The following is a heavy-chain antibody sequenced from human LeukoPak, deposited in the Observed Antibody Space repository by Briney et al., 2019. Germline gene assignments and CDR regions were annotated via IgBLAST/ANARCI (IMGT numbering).Heavy chain of an antibody. CDR2: ISYDGSNK. D-gene: IGHD5-24*01. Sequence: GGSLRLSCAASGFTFSSYPMHWVRQAQGKGLEWVAVISYDGSNKYYADSVKGRFTISRDNSKNTLYLQMNSLRAEDTAVYFCVKVVRDMATWGQGTLVTVSS. J-gene: IGHJ4*02. CDR3: VKVVRDMAT. V-gene: IGHV3-30*04. CDR1: GFTFSSYP.